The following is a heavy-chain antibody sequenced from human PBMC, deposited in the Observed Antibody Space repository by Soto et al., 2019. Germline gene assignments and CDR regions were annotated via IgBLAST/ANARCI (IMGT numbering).Heavy chain of an antibody. CDR2: IYHSGST. CDR3: ASSPGKPYGMDV. Sequence: VAGGYSVSLGYSCIRIKQPPGKGLEWIGYIYHSGSTYYNPSLKSRVTISVDRSKNQFSLKLSSVTAADTAVYYCASSPGKPYGMDVCGQGTTVTVSS. J-gene: IGHJ6*02. CDR1: GGYSVSLGYS. D-gene: IGHD1-26*01. V-gene: IGHV4-30-2*01.